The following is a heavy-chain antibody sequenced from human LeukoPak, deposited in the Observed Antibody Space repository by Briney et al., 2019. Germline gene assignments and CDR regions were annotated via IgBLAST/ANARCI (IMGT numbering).Heavy chain of an antibody. Sequence: SETLSLTCAVSGGSISSGGYSWSWIRQPPGKGLEWIGYIYHSGSTYYNPSLKSRVTISVDRSKNQFSLKLGSVTAADTAVYYCARGGPGRDVRWFDPWGQGTLVTVSS. CDR1: GGSISSGGYS. V-gene: IGHV4-30-2*01. J-gene: IGHJ5*02. D-gene: IGHD3-10*01. CDR2: IYHSGST. CDR3: ARGGPGRDVRWFDP.